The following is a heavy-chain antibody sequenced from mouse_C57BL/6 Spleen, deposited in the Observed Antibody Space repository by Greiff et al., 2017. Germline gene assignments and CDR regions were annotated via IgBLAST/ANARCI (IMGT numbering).Heavy chain of an antibody. CDR3: TSHDGYYDY. CDR2: IDPETGGT. Sequence: VQLQQSGAELVRPGASVTLSCKASGYTFTDYEMHWVKQTPVHGLEWIGAIDPETGGTAYNQKFKGKAILTADKSSSTAYMELRSLTSEDSAVXYCTSHDGYYDYWGQGTTLTVSS. CDR1: GYTFTDYE. D-gene: IGHD2-3*01. V-gene: IGHV1-15*01. J-gene: IGHJ2*01.